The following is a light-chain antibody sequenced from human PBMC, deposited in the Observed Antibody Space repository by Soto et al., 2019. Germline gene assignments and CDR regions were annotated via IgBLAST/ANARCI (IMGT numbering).Light chain of an antibody. CDR2: AAS. CDR1: QRVSSH. Sequence: ETVMTQSPVTLSVSPGDTATLSCRASQRVSSHLAWYQQKPGQAPRLLIYAASTRATGIPVRFSGSGSETEFTLTIRSLQSEDSALYYCHQYNNWPWTFGQGTKADIK. J-gene: IGKJ1*01. CDR3: HQYNNWPWT. V-gene: IGKV3-15*01.